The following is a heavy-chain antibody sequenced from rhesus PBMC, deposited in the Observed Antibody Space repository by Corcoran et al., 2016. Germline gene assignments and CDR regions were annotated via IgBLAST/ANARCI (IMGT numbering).Heavy chain of an antibody. CDR2: ISYTGKTI. Sequence: EVQLVESGGGLVQPGGSLRLSCAASGFTFSSYDMRWVRQAPGKGLEWVSYISYTGKTIYYADSVKGRFNISRDNAKNSLSLQMSSLRAEDTAVYYCTRGGYSYSPSSHFDYWGQGVLVTVSS. CDR3: TRGGYSYSPSSHFDY. V-gene: IGHV3-136*01. CDR1: GFTFSSYD. J-gene: IGHJ4*01. D-gene: IGHD5-12*01.